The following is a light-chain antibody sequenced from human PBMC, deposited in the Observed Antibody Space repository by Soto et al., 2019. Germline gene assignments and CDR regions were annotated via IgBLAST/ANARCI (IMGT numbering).Light chain of an antibody. Sequence: DIQMTQSPSSLSASIGDRITITCRASQSISTDLNWYQQKPGKAPNLLIYGASTLQSGGPSRFSCRGSATDFTLTISSLQPEDFATYYCQQSFITPPLTFGGGTKVDIK. CDR1: QSISTD. CDR3: QQSFITPPLT. J-gene: IGKJ4*01. CDR2: GAS. V-gene: IGKV1-39*01.